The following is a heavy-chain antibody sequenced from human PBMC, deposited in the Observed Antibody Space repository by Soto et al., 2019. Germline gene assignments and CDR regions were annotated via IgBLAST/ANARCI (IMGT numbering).Heavy chain of an antibody. CDR1: GFTFSSYA. J-gene: IGHJ5*02. Sequence: RGSLRLSCAASGFTFSSYAMHWVRQAPGKGLEWVAVISYDGSNKYYADSVKGRFTISRDNSKNTLYLQMNSLRAEDTAVYYCAREGDNWNYNWFDPWGQGTLVTVSS. V-gene: IGHV3-30*04. CDR2: ISYDGSNK. CDR3: AREGDNWNYNWFDP. D-gene: IGHD1-7*01.